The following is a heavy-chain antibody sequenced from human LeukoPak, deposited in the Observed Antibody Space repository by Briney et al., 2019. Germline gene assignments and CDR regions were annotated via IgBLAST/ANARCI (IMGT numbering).Heavy chain of an antibody. J-gene: IGHJ6*03. CDR2: INHSGST. Sequence: SETLSLTCAVYGGSFSGYYWSWIRQPPGKGLEWIGEINHSGSTNYNPYPKSRVTISVDTSKNQFSLKLSSVTAADTAVYYCARGRTVRGVIKFYYYMDVWGKGTTVTVSS. CDR3: ARGRTVRGVIKFYYYMDV. CDR1: GGSFSGYY. V-gene: IGHV4-34*01. D-gene: IGHD3-10*01.